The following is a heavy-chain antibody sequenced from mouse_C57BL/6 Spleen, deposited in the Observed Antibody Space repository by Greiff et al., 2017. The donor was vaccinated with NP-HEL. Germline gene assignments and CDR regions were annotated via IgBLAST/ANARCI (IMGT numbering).Heavy chain of an antibody. Sequence: QVQLQQSGAELVRPGASVTLSCKASGYTFTDYEMHWVKQTPVHGLEWIGAIDPETGGTAYNQKFKGKAILTADKSSSTAYMELRSLTSEDSAVYYCTREELYYYGSSSSFDYWGQGTTLTVSS. CDR3: TREELYYYGSSSSFDY. CDR1: GYTFTDYE. V-gene: IGHV1-15*01. D-gene: IGHD1-1*01. CDR2: IDPETGGT. J-gene: IGHJ2*01.